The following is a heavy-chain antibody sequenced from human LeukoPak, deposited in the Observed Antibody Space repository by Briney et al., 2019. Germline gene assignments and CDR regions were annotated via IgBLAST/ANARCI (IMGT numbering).Heavy chain of an antibody. J-gene: IGHJ3*02. D-gene: IGHD2-15*01. V-gene: IGHV3-15*01. Sequence: GGSLRLSCAASGFTFSSYGMHWVRQAPGKGLEWVGRIKSKTDGGTTDYAAPVKGRFTISRDDSKNTLYLQMNSLKTEDTAVYYCTTDSYCSGGSCQFNAFDIWGQGTMVTVSS. CDR1: GFTFSSYG. CDR2: IKSKTDGGTT. CDR3: TTDSYCSGGSCQFNAFDI.